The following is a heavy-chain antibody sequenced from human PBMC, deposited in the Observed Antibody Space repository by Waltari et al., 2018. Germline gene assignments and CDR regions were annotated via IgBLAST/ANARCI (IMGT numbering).Heavy chain of an antibody. CDR3: TRDRSSSSWDVWFDP. V-gene: IGHV3-33*01. CDR1: GFTLSDFG. CDR2: MWYDGSDK. J-gene: IGHJ5*02. D-gene: IGHD6-13*01. Sequence: QVQLVESGGGVVQHGRSLRLSCTAPGFTLSDFGIHWVRQAPGKGLEWVATMWYDGSDKDYADSVKGRFTISRDDSQNTLYLQMNSLRVEDTAVYYCTRDRSSSSWDVWFDPWGQGTLVTVSS.